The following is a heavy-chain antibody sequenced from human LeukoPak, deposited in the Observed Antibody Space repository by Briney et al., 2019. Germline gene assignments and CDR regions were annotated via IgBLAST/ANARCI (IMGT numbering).Heavy chain of an antibody. J-gene: IGHJ3*02. CDR2: INPNSGGT. CDR1: GYTFTGYY. V-gene: IGHV1-2*02. CDR3: ARDAYLGAFDI. D-gene: IGHD2/OR15-2a*01. Sequence: ASVKVSCKASGYTFTGYYIKWVRQAPGQGLEWTGWINPNSGGTNYAQKFQGRVTMTRDTSINTAHMELSRLRYDDTAVYYCARDAYLGAFDIWGQGTMVTVSS.